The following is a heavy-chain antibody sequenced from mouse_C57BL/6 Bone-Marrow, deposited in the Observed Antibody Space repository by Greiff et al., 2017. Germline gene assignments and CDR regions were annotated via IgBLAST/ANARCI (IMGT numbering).Heavy chain of an antibody. Sequence: VQLQQSGAELVKPGASVKISCKASGYAFSSYWMNWVKQRPGKGLEWIGQIYPGGGATNYNGKFKGKATLTADKSSSTAYMQLSSLTSEDSAVYCCARAPRGAMDYWGQGTSVTVSS. V-gene: IGHV1-80*01. CDR2: IYPGGGAT. CDR1: GYAFSSYW. J-gene: IGHJ4*01. CDR3: ARAPRGAMDY.